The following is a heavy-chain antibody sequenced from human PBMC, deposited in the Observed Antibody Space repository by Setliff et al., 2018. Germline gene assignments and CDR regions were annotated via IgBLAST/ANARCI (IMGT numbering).Heavy chain of an antibody. CDR3: ARHSGRYYVPGTFDS. CDR2: IIPAFTTA. V-gene: IGHV1-69*05. J-gene: IGHJ4*02. D-gene: IGHD1-26*01. CDR1: GGSFSSYA. Sequence: SVKVSCKASGGSFSSYAIIWVRQAPGQGLELMGGIIPAFTTANYAPNFQGRVTMTIDTSTSTAYMELSSLRSDDTAIYFCARHSGRYYVPGTFDSWGQGTLVTVSS.